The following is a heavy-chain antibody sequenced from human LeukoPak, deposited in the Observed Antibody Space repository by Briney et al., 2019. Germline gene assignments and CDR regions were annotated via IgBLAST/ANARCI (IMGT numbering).Heavy chain of an antibody. CDR1: GSTFSDYY. J-gene: IGHJ5*02. CDR3: ARTKKGDGYNMYDWFDP. D-gene: IGHD5-24*01. CDR2: ISNTGSFI. Sequence: PGGSLRLSCAASGSTFSDYYMSWVRQAPGKGLEWVSYISNTGSFIYYADSVKGRFTISRDNAKNSLYLQMNSLRAEDTAVYYCARTKKGDGYNMYDWFDPWGQGTLVTVSS. V-gene: IGHV3-11*04.